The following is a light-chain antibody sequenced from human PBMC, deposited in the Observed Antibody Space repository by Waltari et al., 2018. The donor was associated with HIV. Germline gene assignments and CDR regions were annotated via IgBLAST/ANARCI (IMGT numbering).Light chain of an antibody. J-gene: IGLJ2*01. CDR3: QSAHNSDVI. V-gene: IGLV3-25*03. Sequence: SYELTRTPSVSVPPGNTANNMCSGDVFQKNYVYWYQQKAGQAPVMIIFQDTKRPSDIPARFSASSAGTTATLTISGVQAEDEADYFCQSAHNSDVIFGGGTKLTVL. CDR1: VFQKNY. CDR2: QDT.